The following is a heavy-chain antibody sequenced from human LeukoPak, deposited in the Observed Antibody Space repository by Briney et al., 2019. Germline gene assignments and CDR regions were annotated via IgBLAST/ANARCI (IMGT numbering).Heavy chain of an antibody. CDR2: FDPEDGET. Sequence: GASVKVSCKVSGYTLTELSMHWVRQAPGKGLEWMGGFDPEDGETIYAQRFQGRVTMTEDTSTDTAYMELSSLRSEDTAVYYCATSDILTGYTVDYWGQGTLVTVSS. CDR1: GYTLTELS. J-gene: IGHJ4*02. D-gene: IGHD3-9*01. V-gene: IGHV1-24*01. CDR3: ATSDILTGYTVDY.